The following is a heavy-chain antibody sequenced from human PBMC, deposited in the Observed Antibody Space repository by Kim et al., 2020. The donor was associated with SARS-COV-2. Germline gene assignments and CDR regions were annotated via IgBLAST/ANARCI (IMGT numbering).Heavy chain of an antibody. J-gene: IGHJ4*02. Sequence: GGSLRLSCAASGFTFSSYGMHWVRQAPGKGLEWVAVISFDGSDKYYADSVKGRFTISRDNSKNTLYLQMNSLRAEDTAVYYCAKYVGYFDYWGQGTLVTV. CDR1: GFTFSSYG. CDR2: ISFDGSDK. V-gene: IGHV3-30*18. CDR3: AKYVGYFDY. D-gene: IGHD2-8*01.